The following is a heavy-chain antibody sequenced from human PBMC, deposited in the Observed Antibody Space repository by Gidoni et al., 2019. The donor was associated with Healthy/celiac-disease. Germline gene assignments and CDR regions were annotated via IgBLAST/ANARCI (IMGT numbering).Heavy chain of an antibody. CDR3: ARESIAVAVFDY. CDR2: IWYDGSNK. V-gene: IGHV3-33*01. Sequence: QVQLVESGGGVVQPGRSLRLSCAASGFTFSSYGMHWVRQAPGKGLEWVAVIWYDGSNKYYADSVKGRFTISRDNSKNTLYLQMNSLRAEDTAVYYCARESIAVAVFDYWGQGTLVTVSS. CDR1: GFTFSSYG. D-gene: IGHD6-19*01. J-gene: IGHJ4*02.